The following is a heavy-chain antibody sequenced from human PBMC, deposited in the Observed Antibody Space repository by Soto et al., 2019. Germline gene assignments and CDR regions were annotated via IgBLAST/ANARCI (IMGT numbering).Heavy chain of an antibody. D-gene: IGHD3-10*01. CDR3: ARGGADHYNYGMDV. V-gene: IGHV3-23*05. CDR2: MNGAASST. CDR1: GFTLSMYA. Sequence: HLSESGGGLLQPGGSLTLSCAASGFTLSMYAMTWVRQSPGKGLEWVCSMNGAASSTSYADSVKGRFTTFRDTSRNRLYLAMTSLRPDDTAVYYCARGGADHYNYGMDVWGQGTTVTVSS. J-gene: IGHJ6*02.